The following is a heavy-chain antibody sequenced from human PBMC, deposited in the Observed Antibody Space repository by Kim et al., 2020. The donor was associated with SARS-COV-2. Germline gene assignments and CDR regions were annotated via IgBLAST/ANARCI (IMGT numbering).Heavy chain of an antibody. CDR3: AKEGSVLLWFGEFRGMDV. D-gene: IGHD3-10*01. J-gene: IGHJ6*02. CDR2: ISYDGSNK. CDR1: GFTFSSYG. V-gene: IGHV3-30*18. Sequence: GGSLRLSCAASGFTFSSYGMHWVRQAPGKGLEWVAVISYDGSNKYYADSVKGRFTISRDNSKNTLYLQMNSLRAEDTAVYYCAKEGSVLLWFGEFRGMDVWGQGTTVTVSS.